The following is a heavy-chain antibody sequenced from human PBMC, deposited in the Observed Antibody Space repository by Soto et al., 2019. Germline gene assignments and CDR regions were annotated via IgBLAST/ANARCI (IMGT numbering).Heavy chain of an antibody. J-gene: IGHJ3*02. CDR1: GFTVSSNY. CDR2: IYSGGST. Sequence: ESGGGLIQPGGSLRLSCAASGFTVSSNYMSWVRQAPGKGLEWVSVIYSGGSTYYADSVKGRFTISRDNSKNTLYLQMNSLRAEDTAVYYCARDVDYYDSSGYYYGAFDIWGQGTMVTVSS. D-gene: IGHD3-22*01. CDR3: ARDVDYYDSSGYYYGAFDI. V-gene: IGHV3-53*01.